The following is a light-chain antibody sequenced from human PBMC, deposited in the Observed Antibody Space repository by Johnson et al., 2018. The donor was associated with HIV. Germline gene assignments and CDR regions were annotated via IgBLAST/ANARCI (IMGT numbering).Light chain of an antibody. V-gene: IGLV1-51*01. CDR2: DNN. Sequence: QSVLTQPPSVSAAPGQKVTISCSGSSSNIGNNYVSWYQQLPGTAPKLLIYDNNKRPSGIPDRFSGSKSGTSATLRITGLQTGDEADYYCGTWDNSLVPVYVFGTATKVSVL. J-gene: IGLJ1*01. CDR3: GTWDNSLVPVYV. CDR1: SSNIGNNY.